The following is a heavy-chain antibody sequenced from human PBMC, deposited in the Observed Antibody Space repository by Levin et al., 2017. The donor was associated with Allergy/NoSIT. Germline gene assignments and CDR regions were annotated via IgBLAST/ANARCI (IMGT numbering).Heavy chain of an antibody. CDR2: IIPIFGTA. V-gene: IGHV1-69*06. Sequence: SVKVSCKASGGTFSSYAISWVRQAPGQGLEWMGGIIPIFGTANYAQKFQGRVTITADKSTSTAYMELSSLRSEDTAVYYCAGDSHDYGDFIRAAFDIWGQGTMVTVSS. CDR1: GGTFSSYA. CDR3: AGDSHDYGDFIRAAFDI. J-gene: IGHJ3*02. D-gene: IGHD4-17*01.